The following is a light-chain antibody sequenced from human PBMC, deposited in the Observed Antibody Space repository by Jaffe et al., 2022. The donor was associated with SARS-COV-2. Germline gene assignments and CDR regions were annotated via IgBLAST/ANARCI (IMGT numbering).Light chain of an antibody. J-gene: IGLJ3*02. Sequence: QAVVTQEPSLTVSPGETVTLTCGSSTGAVTSDQYPYWFQQKPGQAPRTLIYHTSNKHSWTPARFSGSLLGGKPALTLSGAQPEDEADYYCMFSYSGSWVFGGGTKLTVL. CDR3: MFSYSGSWV. V-gene: IGLV7-46*01. CDR2: HTS. CDR1: TGAVTSDQY.